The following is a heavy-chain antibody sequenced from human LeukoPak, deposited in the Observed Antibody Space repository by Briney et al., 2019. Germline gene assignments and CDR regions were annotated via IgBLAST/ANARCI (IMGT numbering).Heavy chain of an antibody. J-gene: IGHJ4*02. CDR3: ASNLYGSGNYFAY. D-gene: IGHD3-10*01. V-gene: IGHV4-4*07. CDR1: GGSISSYY. CDR2: ISTSGST. Sequence: SETLSLTCTVSGGSISSYYWSWIRQPAGKGLESIGHISTSGSTNYNPSLKSRVTMSVDTSKNQFSLKLSSVTAADTAVYYCASNLYGSGNYFAYWGQGTLVTVS.